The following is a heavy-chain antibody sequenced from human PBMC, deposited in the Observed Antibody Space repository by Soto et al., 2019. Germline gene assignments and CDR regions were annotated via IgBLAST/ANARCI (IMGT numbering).Heavy chain of an antibody. CDR1: GGSISDDEFF. V-gene: IGHV4-30-4*01. CDR2: ISYTGST. J-gene: IGHJ4*02. Sequence: KSSETLSLTCSVSGGSISDDEFFWGWIRQPPGRGLEWIAYISYTGSTYYNASLKSRLAISMDTSKNQFSLTVASVTAADTAVYFCDRGHSGPSYQIDSWGQGTLVTVSS. CDR3: DRGHSGPSYQIDS. D-gene: IGHD2-2*01.